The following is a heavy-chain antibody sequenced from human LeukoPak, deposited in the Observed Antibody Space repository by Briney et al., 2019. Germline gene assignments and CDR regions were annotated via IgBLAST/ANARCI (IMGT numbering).Heavy chain of an antibody. CDR3: ARAYIVGATGAYYFDY. V-gene: IGHV1-46*01. CDR2: INPSGGST. CDR1: GYTFTSYY. D-gene: IGHD1-26*01. J-gene: IGHJ4*02. Sequence: GASVKVSCKASGYTFTSYYMHWVRQAPGQGLEWMGIINPSGGSTSYAQKFQGRVTMTRDTSTSTVYMELSSLRSEDTAVYYCARAYIVGATGAYYFDYWGQGTLVTVSS.